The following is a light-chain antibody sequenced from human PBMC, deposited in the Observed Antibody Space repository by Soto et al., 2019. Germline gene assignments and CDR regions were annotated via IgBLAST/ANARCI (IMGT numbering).Light chain of an antibody. CDR3: SSYTSSSTYYV. J-gene: IGLJ1*01. CDR1: SSEFSGYNY. Sequence: QSELSQPASVSGSPGQSITISCTGTSSEFSGYNYVSWYQQHPGKAHKLMIYDVSNRPSGVSNRFSGSKSGNTASLTISGLQAEDEADYYCSSYTSSSTYYVFGTGTKVTVL. V-gene: IGLV2-14*01. CDR2: DVS.